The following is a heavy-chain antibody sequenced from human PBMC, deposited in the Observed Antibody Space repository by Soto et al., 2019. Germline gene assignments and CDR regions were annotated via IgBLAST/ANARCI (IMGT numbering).Heavy chain of an antibody. J-gene: IGHJ4*02. CDR3: ARDVARRLDY. V-gene: IGHV3-30-3*01. CDR1: GFTFSSYA. D-gene: IGHD2-21*01. Sequence: GGSLRLSCAASGFTFSSYAMHWVRQAPGKGLEWVAVISYDGSNKYYADSVKGRFTISRDNSKNTLYLQMNSLRAEDTAVYYCARDVARRLDYWGQGTLVTVSS. CDR2: ISYDGSNK.